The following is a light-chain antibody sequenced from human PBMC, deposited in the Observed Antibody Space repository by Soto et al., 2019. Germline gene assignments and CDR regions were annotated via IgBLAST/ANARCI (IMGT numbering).Light chain of an antibody. CDR3: QQYGSAPMYT. CDR1: QSVSSNY. Sequence: EIVLTQSPGTLSLSPGERATLSCRASQSVSSNYVAWYQHKPGQAPRFLIYGASSRASGIPDRFSGAGSGTDFTLTISRLEPEDFAVYYCQQYGSAPMYTFGQGTNLEIK. J-gene: IGKJ2*01. CDR2: GAS. V-gene: IGKV3-20*01.